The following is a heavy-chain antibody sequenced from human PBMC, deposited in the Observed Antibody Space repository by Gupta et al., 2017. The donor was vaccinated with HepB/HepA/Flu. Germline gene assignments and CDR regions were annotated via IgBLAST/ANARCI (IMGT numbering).Heavy chain of an antibody. Sequence: EVQLVESGGGLVKPGGSLRLSCAASGFTFDLHTMNWVRQGPGNGLYWVAQISSTSTSIYYSASVRGRFAISRDNAKNSLYLQMNDLGPDDTAVYYCARDKGTDWFSNDYWGQGTLVTVSS. CDR1: GFTFDLHT. CDR2: ISSTSTSI. J-gene: IGHJ4*02. CDR3: ARDKGTDWFSNDY. D-gene: IGHD3-9*01. V-gene: IGHV3-21*05.